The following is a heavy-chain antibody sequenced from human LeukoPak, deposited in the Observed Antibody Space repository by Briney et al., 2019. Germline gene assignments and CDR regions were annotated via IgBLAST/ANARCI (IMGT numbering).Heavy chain of an antibody. Sequence: PGGSLRLSCAASGVSFSSNAMSWDRQAPGKGLEWVSAISGSDGSTYYADSVKGRFTISRHNSKNTLYLQLNGLRPEDSAVYYCAITLEDYYYGMDVWGQGTTVTVSS. CDR3: AITLEDYYYGMDV. CDR1: GVSFSSNA. J-gene: IGHJ6*02. V-gene: IGHV3-23*01. CDR2: ISGSDGST.